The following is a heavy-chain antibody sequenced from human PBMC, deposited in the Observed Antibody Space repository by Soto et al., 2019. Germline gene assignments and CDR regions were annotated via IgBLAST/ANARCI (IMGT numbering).Heavy chain of an antibody. J-gene: IGHJ1*01. CDR1: GFTFSSYA. Sequence: EVQLLESGGGLVQPGGSLRLSCAASGFTFSSYAMSWVRQAPGKGLEWVSAISGSGGSTYYADSVKGRFTISRDNSKNTLYLQMNSLRADDTAVYYCAKYNEYSSSSRYFQHWGQGTLVTVSS. V-gene: IGHV3-23*01. D-gene: IGHD6-6*01. CDR2: ISGSGGST. CDR3: AKYNEYSSSSRYFQH.